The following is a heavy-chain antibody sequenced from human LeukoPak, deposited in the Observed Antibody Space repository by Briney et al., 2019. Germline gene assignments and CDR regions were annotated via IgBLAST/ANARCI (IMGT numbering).Heavy chain of an antibody. CDR1: GGTFTIYS. CDR2: IIAILGIA. CDR3: AQGDPINYFDY. Sequence: SVKLSCKASGGTFTIYSNSWWRQAPGQGLEWRGRIIAILGIANYAQKFPGRVTITADKSTSTAYMELSSLRSGDTAVYSCAQGDPINYFDYWGQGTLVTVSS. V-gene: IGHV1-69*02. J-gene: IGHJ4*02. D-gene: IGHD3-10*01.